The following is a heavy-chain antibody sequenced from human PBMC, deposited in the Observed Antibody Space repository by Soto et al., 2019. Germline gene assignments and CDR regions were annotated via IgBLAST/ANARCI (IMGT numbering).Heavy chain of an antibody. V-gene: IGHV1-8*01. CDR3: ARLKGGDYYYYYGMDV. Sequence: QVQLVQSGAEVKKPGASVKVSCKASGYTFTSYDINWVRQATGQGLEWMGWMNPNSGNTGYAQKFQGRVTMTRNNSISTAYMELSSLRSEDTAVYYCARLKGGDYYYYYGMDVWGQGTTVTVSS. J-gene: IGHJ6*02. D-gene: IGHD3-16*01. CDR2: MNPNSGNT. CDR1: GYTFTSYD.